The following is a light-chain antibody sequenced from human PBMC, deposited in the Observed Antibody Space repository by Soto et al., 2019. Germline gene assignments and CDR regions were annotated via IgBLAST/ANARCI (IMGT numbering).Light chain of an antibody. Sequence: DIQMTQSPYTLSASVGDRVTITCRASQSISSWLAWYQQKPGKAPKLLIHDASSLQSGVPSRFSGSTSGTEFTLTISTLQPDDFASYYCQQYNSYPYTLGQGTKLEIK. J-gene: IGKJ2*01. CDR2: DAS. CDR3: QQYNSYPYT. CDR1: QSISSW. V-gene: IGKV1-5*01.